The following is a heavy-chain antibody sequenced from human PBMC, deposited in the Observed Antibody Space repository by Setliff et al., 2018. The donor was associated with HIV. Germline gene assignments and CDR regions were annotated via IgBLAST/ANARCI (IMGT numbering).Heavy chain of an antibody. CDR1: GGSFSGYY. V-gene: IGHV4-34*01. J-gene: IGHJ4*02. D-gene: IGHD5-12*01. Sequence: TSETLSLTCAVYGGSFSGYYWTWIRQPPGKGLEWIGQINHSGSTNYNPSLKSRVTMSVDRSKNQFSLRLNSVTAADTAVYYCARVQVGGYNFYFDYWGQGTLVTVS. CDR3: ARVQVGGYNFYFDY. CDR2: INHSGST.